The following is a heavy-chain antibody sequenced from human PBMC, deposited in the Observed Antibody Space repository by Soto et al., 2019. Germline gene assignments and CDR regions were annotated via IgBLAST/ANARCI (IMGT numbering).Heavy chain of an antibody. D-gene: IGHD2-15*01. Sequence: EVQLVESGGGLVQPGGSLRLSCAASGFTFSSYWMSWVRQAPGKGLEWVANIKQDGSEKYYVDSVKGRFTISRDNAKNSLYLQMNSLRAEDTAVYYCARVRDCSGGSCCLPATDWYFDLWGRGTLVTVSS. CDR2: IKQDGSEK. CDR1: GFTFSSYW. CDR3: ARVRDCSGGSCCLPATDWYFDL. J-gene: IGHJ2*01. V-gene: IGHV3-7*01.